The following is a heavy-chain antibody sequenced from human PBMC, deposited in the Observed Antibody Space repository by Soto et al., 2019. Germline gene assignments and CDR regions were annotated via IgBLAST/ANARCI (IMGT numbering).Heavy chain of an antibody. J-gene: IGHJ4*02. D-gene: IGHD2-15*01. V-gene: IGHV4-59*01. Sequence: PSETLSLTCTASGGSISSYYWSWIRQPRGKGLEWIGYIYYSGSSNYNPSLKSRVTISVDTSKNQFSLKLSSVTAADTAVYYCARARMVGQDPWWIDYWGQGTQVTVS. CDR3: ARARMVGQDPWWIDY. CDR2: IYYSGSS. CDR1: GGSISSYY.